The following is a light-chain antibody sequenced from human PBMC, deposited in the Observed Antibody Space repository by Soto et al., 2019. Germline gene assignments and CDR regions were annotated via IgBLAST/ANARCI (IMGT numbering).Light chain of an antibody. V-gene: IGLV2-8*01. CDR2: EVT. Sequence: QSVLTQPPSASGSPGQSVTISCTGSRSDVGTYTYVSWYQQHPGKAPKLMIYEVTKRPSGVPDRFSGSKSGNTASLTVSGLQAEDEADYYCSSYAGGNNVVFGGGTKLTVL. J-gene: IGLJ3*02. CDR1: RSDVGTYTY. CDR3: SSYAGGNNVV.